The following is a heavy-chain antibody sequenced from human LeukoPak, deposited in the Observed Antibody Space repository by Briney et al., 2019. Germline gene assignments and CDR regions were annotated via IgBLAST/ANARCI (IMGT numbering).Heavy chain of an antibody. CDR1: GGSISNTAYY. D-gene: IGHD7-27*01. CDR3: ARRRLNWGAFVI. V-gene: IGHV4-39*01. CDR2: LSYSGSP. J-gene: IGHJ3*02. Sequence: SETLSLTCSVSGGSISNTAYYWGWIRQPPGKGLEWIGSLSYSGSPYYNPSLKSRVTISGDMSQNQFSLKLSSVTAADTAVYYCARRRLNWGAFVIWGQGTMVTVSS.